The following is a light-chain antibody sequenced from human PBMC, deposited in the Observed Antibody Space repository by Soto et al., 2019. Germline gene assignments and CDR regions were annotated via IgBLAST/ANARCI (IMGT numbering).Light chain of an antibody. CDR1: SSNIGAGYD. CDR2: GNI. Sequence: QAVVTQPPSVSGAPGQRVTISCTGSSSNIGAGYDVHWYQQLPGTAPKLLIYGNINRPSGVPDRFSGSKSGTSASLAITGLQAEDEADYYCQSYDSSLSGSWVFGGGTKLTVL. J-gene: IGLJ3*02. CDR3: QSYDSSLSGSWV. V-gene: IGLV1-40*01.